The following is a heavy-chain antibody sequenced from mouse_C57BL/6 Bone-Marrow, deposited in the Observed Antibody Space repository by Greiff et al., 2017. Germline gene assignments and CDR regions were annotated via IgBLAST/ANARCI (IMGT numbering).Heavy chain of an antibody. CDR2: INPNNGGT. CDR1: GYTFTDYN. V-gene: IGHV1-22*01. CDR3: ARRGLLSMDY. D-gene: IGHD2-10*01. J-gene: IGHJ4*01. Sequence: EVKVVESGPELVKPGASVKMSCKASGYTFTDYNMHWVKQSHGKSLEWIGYINPNNGGTSYNQKFKGKATLTVNKSSSTAYMELRSLTSEDSAVYYCARRGLLSMDYWGQGTSVTVSS.